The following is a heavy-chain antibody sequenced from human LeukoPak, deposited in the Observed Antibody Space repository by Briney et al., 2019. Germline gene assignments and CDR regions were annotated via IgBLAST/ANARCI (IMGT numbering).Heavy chain of an antibody. V-gene: IGHV3-23*03. CDR1: GFTFSSYA. Sequence: GGSLRLSCAASGFTFSSYAMSWVRQAPGKGLEWVSVIYSGGSTYYADSVKGRFTISRDNSKNTLYLQMNSLRAEDTAVYYCAKRGQYYDFWSGYYTDTVEYFQHWGQGTLVTVSS. J-gene: IGHJ1*01. CDR2: IYSGGST. D-gene: IGHD3-3*01. CDR3: AKRGQYYDFWSGYYTDTVEYFQH.